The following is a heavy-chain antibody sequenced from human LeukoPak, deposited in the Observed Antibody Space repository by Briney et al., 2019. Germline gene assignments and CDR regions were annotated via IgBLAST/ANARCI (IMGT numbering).Heavy chain of an antibody. J-gene: IGHJ4*02. V-gene: IGHV3-23*01. Sequence: GGSLRLSCAASGFTFGSYAMGWVRQAPGKGLEWVSAVSASGPNTYYADSVKGRLTVSRDNSKNTLYLQMSSLRADDTAVYYCARGRGSSRYYFDYWGRGTLVTVSS. D-gene: IGHD1-26*01. CDR3: ARGRGSSRYYFDY. CDR1: GFTFGSYA. CDR2: VSASGPNT.